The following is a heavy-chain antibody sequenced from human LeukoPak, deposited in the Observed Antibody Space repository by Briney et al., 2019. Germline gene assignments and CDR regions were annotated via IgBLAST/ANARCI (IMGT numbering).Heavy chain of an antibody. CDR1: GGSISSYY. D-gene: IGHD3-3*01. CDR3: ARTSLEWLHHDY. V-gene: IGHV4-4*07. CDR2: IYTSGST. J-gene: IGHJ4*02. Sequence: SETLSLTCTVSGGSISSYYWSWIRQPPGKGLEWIGRIYTSGSTNYNPSLKSRVTMSVDTSKNQFSLKLSSVTAADTAVYYCARTSLEWLHHDYWGQGTLVTVSS.